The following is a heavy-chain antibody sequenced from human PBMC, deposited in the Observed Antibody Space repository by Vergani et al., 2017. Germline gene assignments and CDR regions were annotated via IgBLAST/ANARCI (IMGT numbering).Heavy chain of an antibody. V-gene: IGHV3-30*18. Sequence: QVQLVESGGGVVQPGRSLRLSCAASGFTFSSYGMHWVRQAPGKGLEWVAVISYDGSNKYYADSVKGRFTISRDNSKNTLYLQMNSLRAEDTAVYYCAKQNWFDPWGQGTLVTVYS. CDR1: GFTFSSYG. CDR2: ISYDGSNK. CDR3: AKQNWFDP. J-gene: IGHJ5*02.